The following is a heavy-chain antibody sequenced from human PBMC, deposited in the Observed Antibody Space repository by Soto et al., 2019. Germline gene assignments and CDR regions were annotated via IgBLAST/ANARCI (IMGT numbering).Heavy chain of an antibody. CDR3: ARDGAHYCSGGSCPGSFDY. CDR2: IYHSGST. CDR1: GGSISSSNW. V-gene: IGHV4-4*02. Sequence: PSETLSLTCAVSGGSISSSNWWSWVRQPPGKGLEWIGEIYHSGSTNYNPSLKSRVTISVDKSKNQFSLKLSSVTAADTAVYYCARDGAHYCSGGSCPGSFDYWGQGTLVTVS. D-gene: IGHD2-15*01. J-gene: IGHJ4*02.